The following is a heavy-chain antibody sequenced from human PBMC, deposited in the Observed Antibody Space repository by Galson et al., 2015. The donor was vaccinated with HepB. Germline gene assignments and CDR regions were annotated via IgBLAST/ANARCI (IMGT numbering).Heavy chain of an antibody. Sequence: SLRLSCAASGFTFSSLGMSWVRQAPGKGLECVSAIGVNAGSTDYADSVKGRFTISRDNSKNMLYLQMNKLRAEDTAVYYCAKGTTNIDYWGQGTLATVSS. D-gene: IGHD1-1*01. CDR3: AKGTTNIDY. CDR2: IGVNAGST. CDR1: GFTFSSLG. V-gene: IGHV3-23*01. J-gene: IGHJ4*02.